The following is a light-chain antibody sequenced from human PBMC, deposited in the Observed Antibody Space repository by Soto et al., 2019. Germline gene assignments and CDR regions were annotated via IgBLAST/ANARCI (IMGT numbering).Light chain of an antibody. CDR3: QQRFNWPLT. V-gene: IGKV3-11*01. CDR1: QTVGRS. Sequence: EIVLTQSPATLSLSPGERATLSCRASQTVGRSLAWYQQKPGQAPRLLISDASNRATGIPARFSGSGSGTDLTLTVSSLESEDFAIYFCQQRFNWPLTFGQGTRLEIK. CDR2: DAS. J-gene: IGKJ5*01.